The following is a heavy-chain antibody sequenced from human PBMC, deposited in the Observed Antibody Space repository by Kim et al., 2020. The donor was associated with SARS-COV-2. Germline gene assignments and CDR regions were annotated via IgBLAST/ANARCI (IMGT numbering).Heavy chain of an antibody. V-gene: IGHV6-1*01. Sequence: SQTLSLTCAISGDSVSSNSAAWNWIRQSPSRGLEWLGRTYYRSKWYNDYAVSVKSRITINPDTSKNQFSLQLNSVTPEDTAVYYCARGGSFHPTTNTVGLWGGYYYYGMDVWGQGTTVTVSS. J-gene: IGHJ6*02. CDR2: TYYRSKWYN. D-gene: IGHD2-8*01. CDR1: GDSVSSNSAA. CDR3: ARGGSFHPTTNTVGLWGGYYYYGMDV.